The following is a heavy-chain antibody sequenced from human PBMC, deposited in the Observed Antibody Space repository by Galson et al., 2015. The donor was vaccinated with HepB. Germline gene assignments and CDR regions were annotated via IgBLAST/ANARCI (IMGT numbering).Heavy chain of an antibody. Sequence: LSLTCTVSGGSINTYYWSWIRQSAGKGLECIGRIYTSGSSDYNPSLKSRVTMSVDTSNNQFSLKLSSVTAADTAVYYCARGPGGATYEAFDLWGQGTMVTVSS. V-gene: IGHV4-4*07. D-gene: IGHD2-21*01. CDR2: IYTSGSS. J-gene: IGHJ3*01. CDR3: ARGPGGATYEAFDL. CDR1: GGSINTYY.